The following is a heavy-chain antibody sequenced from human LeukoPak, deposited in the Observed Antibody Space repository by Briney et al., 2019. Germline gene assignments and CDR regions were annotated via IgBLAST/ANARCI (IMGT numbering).Heavy chain of an antibody. CDR1: GSYITTYY. J-gene: IGHJ5*02. Sequence: PSETLSLTCHVSGSYITTYYWSWIRQPPGKGLEWIGYAYYSGSNDYNPSLRSRVTMSADASRNQFSLTLSSVTAADTAVYYCATLNIESSSGWFFRSWGQGTLVSVSS. V-gene: IGHV4-59*01. D-gene: IGHD6-19*01. CDR2: AYYSGSN. CDR3: ATLNIESSSGWFFRS.